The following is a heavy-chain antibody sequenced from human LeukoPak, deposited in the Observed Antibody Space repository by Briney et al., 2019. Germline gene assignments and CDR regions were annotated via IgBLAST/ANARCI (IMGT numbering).Heavy chain of an antibody. CDR1: GGSISNYY. V-gene: IGHV4-4*07. Sequence: SETLSLTCTVSGGSISNYYWTWIRQPAGKGLEWIGRIYSRGSTDYNPSLKSRLTMSVDTSKNQFSLKLSSVTAADTAVYYCARDSPGYFDYWGQGTLVTVSS. CDR3: ARDSPGYFDY. CDR2: IYSRGST. J-gene: IGHJ4*02.